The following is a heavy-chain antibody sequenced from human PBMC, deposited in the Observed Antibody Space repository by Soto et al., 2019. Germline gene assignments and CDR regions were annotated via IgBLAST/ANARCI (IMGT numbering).Heavy chain of an antibody. Sequence: QITLKESGPPLVKPTQTLTLTCTFSGFSLPTDRVGVGWIRQPPGKALEWLAVIYWDDSKTYRPSLKSRLTLTKDASKNLVALTTTDMDPVATATSYCALAYGGRSLYWGQGTLVTVSS. D-gene: IGHD1-26*01. V-gene: IGHV2-5*02. CDR1: GFSLPTDRVG. CDR2: IYWDDSK. J-gene: IGHJ4*02. CDR3: ALAYGGRSLY.